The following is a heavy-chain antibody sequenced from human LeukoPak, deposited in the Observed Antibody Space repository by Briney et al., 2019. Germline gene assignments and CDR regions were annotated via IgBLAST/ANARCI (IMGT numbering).Heavy chain of an antibody. CDR1: GGSISSYY. D-gene: IGHD3-3*01. Sequence: PSETLSLTCTVSGGSISSYYWSWIRQPPGKGLEWIGYIYYSGSTNYNPSLKSRVTISVDTSKNQFSLKLSSVTAADTAVYYCARGFSNSFDPWGQGTLVTVSS. CDR2: IYYSGST. J-gene: IGHJ5*02. CDR3: ARGFSNSFDP. V-gene: IGHV4-59*01.